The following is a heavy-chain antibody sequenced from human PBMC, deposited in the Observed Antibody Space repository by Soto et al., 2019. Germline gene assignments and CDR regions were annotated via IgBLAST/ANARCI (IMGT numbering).Heavy chain of an antibody. D-gene: IGHD5-18*01. CDR1: GYTFTSYD. CDR2: MNPNSGNT. Sequence: ASVKVSCKASGYTFTSYDINWVRQATGQGLEWMGWMNPNSGNTGYAQKFQGRVTMTRNTSISTAYMELSSLRSEDTAVYYCAREASYGSEDYYGMDVWGQGTTVTVSS. J-gene: IGHJ6*02. V-gene: IGHV1-8*01. CDR3: AREASYGSEDYYGMDV.